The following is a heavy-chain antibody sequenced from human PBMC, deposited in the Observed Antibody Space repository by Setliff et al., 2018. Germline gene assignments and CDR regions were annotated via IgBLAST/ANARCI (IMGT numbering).Heavy chain of an antibody. D-gene: IGHD3-10*01. CDR2: IYYTGTA. J-gene: IGHJ5*02. Sequence: KASETLSLTCTVSGDSISSTSYQWGWVRQPPGKGLEWIGSIYYTGTAYYNPSLKSRVTISVDTSKNQFSLQVTSLAATDTALYFCARVLVLGYNWFDPWGQGTLVTVSS. CDR3: ARVLVLGYNWFDP. V-gene: IGHV4-39*01. CDR1: GDSISSTSYQ.